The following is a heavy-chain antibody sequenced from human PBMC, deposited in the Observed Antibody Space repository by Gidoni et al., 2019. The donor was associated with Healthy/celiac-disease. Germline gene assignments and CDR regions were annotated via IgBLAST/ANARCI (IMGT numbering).Heavy chain of an antibody. D-gene: IGHD6-13*01. CDR2: IWYDGSNK. Sequence: QVQLVESGGGVVQPGRSLRLSCAASGFTFSSYAMHWVRQAPGKGLEWVAVIWYDGSNKYYADSVKGRFTISRDNSKNTLYLQMNSLRAEDTAVYYCARAAQTYSSSWYWALEWFDPWGQGTLVTVSS. J-gene: IGHJ5*02. CDR1: GFTFSSYA. CDR3: ARAAQTYSSSWYWALEWFDP. V-gene: IGHV3-33*01.